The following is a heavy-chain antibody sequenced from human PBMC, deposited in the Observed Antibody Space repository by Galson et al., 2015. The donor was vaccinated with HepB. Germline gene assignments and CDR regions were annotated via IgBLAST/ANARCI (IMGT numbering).Heavy chain of an antibody. CDR1: GFTFSSYA. J-gene: IGHJ3*02. CDR2: ISGSGGST. V-gene: IGHV3-23*01. CDR3: AKEEETALRFSEWLPPANGAFDI. D-gene: IGHD3-3*01. Sequence: SLRLSCAASGFTFSSYAMSWVRQAPGKGLEWVSAISGSGGSTYYADSVKGRFTISRDNSKNTLYLQMNSLRAEDTAVYYCAKEEETALRFSEWLPPANGAFDIWGQGTMVTVSS.